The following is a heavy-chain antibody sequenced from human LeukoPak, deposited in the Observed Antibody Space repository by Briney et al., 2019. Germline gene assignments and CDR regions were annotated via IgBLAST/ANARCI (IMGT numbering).Heavy chain of an antibody. Sequence: ASVKVSCKASGYTFTSYYMHWVRQAPGQGLEWMGIINPSGGSTSYAQKFQGRVTMTRDTSTSTVYMELSSLRSEDTAVYYCARGGGYCSSTSCYLGEIDAFDIWGQGTMVTVSS. CDR2: INPSGGST. CDR3: ARGGGYCSSTSCYLGEIDAFDI. J-gene: IGHJ3*02. D-gene: IGHD2-2*01. CDR1: GYTFTSYY. V-gene: IGHV1-46*01.